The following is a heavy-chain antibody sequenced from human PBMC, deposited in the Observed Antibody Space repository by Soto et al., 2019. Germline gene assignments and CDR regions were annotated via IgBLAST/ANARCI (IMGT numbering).Heavy chain of an antibody. Sequence: QLQLQESGPGLVKPSETLSLTCTVSGGSITSNAYYLGWIRQPPGKGLEWLGYIYYSGSASYNPSLQSRVTMSVETSKNQFSLKLSYVTAEDTAVYCCARRPKRGMYSWCFDSWGQGTLVTVSS. D-gene: IGHD2-8*01. CDR3: ARRPKRGMYSWCFDS. CDR2: IYYSGSA. V-gene: IGHV4-39*01. J-gene: IGHJ4*02. CDR1: GGSITSNAYY.